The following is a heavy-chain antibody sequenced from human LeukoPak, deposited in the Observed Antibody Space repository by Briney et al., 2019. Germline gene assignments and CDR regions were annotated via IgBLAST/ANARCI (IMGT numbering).Heavy chain of an antibody. CDR2: INHSGST. J-gene: IGHJ6*04. CDR1: GGSFSGYY. D-gene: IGHD2-2*02. CDR3: ARGKIVVVPAAIPRRYGMDV. Sequence: SETLSLTCAVYGGSFSGYYWSWIRQPPGKGLEWIGEINHSGSTNYNPSLKSRVTISVDTSKNQFSLKLSSVTAADTAVYYCARGKIVVVPAAIPRRYGMDVWGKGTTVTVSS. V-gene: IGHV4-34*01.